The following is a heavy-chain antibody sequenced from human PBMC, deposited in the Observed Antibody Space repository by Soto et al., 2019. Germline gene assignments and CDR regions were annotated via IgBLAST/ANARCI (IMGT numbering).Heavy chain of an antibody. Sequence: GGSLRLSCAASGFTFSSYGMHWVRQAPGKGLEWVAVISYDGSNKYYADSVKGRFTISRDNSKNTLYLQMNSLRAEDTAVYYCAKSYDSGSFLDYFDYWGQGTLVTVSS. CDR1: GFTFSSYG. V-gene: IGHV3-30*18. CDR3: AKSYDSGSFLDYFDY. D-gene: IGHD1-26*01. J-gene: IGHJ4*02. CDR2: ISYDGSNK.